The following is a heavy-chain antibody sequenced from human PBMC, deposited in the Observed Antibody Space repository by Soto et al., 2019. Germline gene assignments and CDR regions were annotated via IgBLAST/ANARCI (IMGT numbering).Heavy chain of an antibody. CDR2: IKQDGSEK. D-gene: IGHD3-3*01. CDR3: ARDRPRVYDFWRGPHFDP. J-gene: IGHJ5*02. V-gene: IGHV3-7*01. CDR1: GFTFSSYW. Sequence: GGSLRLSCAASGFTFSSYWMSWVRQAPGKGLEWVANIKQDGSEKYYVDSVKGRFTISRDNAKNSLYLQMNSLRAEDTAVYYCARDRPRVYDFWRGPHFDPWGQGTLVTVSS.